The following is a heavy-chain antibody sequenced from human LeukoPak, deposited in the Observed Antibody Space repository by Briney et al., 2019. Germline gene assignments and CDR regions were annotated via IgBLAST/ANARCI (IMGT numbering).Heavy chain of an antibody. CDR2: ISGSGGST. D-gene: IGHD6-13*01. CDR3: AKDRDYSSSWYFGY. Sequence: GGSLRLSCAASGFTFSSYAMSWVRQAPGKGLEWVSAISGSGGSTYYADSVKGQFTISRDNSKNTLYLQMNGLRAEDTAVYYCAKDRDYSSSWYFGYWGQGTLVTVSS. CDR1: GFTFSSYA. V-gene: IGHV3-23*01. J-gene: IGHJ4*02.